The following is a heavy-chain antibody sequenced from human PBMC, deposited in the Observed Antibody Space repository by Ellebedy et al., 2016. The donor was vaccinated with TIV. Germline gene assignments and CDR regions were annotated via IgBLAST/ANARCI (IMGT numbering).Heavy chain of an antibody. V-gene: IGHV3-74*01. Sequence: GGSLRLSXAASGFTFSTYWMHWVRQAPGKGLVWVSRINGDGSSTTYADSVKGRFTISRDNAKNTLYLQMNSLRAEDTAVYYCARPAGSYDFWSADVWGKGTTVTVSS. CDR2: INGDGSST. J-gene: IGHJ6*04. CDR3: ARPAGSYDFWSADV. D-gene: IGHD3-3*01. CDR1: GFTFSTYW.